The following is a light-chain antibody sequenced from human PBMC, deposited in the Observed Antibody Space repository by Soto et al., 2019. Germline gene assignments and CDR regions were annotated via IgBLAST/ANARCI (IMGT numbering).Light chain of an antibody. V-gene: IGKV3-15*01. CDR3: QQYNNWPPWT. J-gene: IGKJ1*01. CDR1: QSVSTN. CDR2: GAS. Sequence: ERVITQSPTTLSVSPGERATLSFRASQSVSTNLAWYQQKPGQAPRLLIYGASTRATGIPARFSGSGSGTEFTLTISSLHSEDFAVYYCQQYNNWPPWTFRQGTKVDIK.